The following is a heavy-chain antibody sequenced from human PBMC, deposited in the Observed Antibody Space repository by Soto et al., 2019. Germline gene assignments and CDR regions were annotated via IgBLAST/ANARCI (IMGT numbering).Heavy chain of an antibody. CDR1: GGSFSGYY. Sequence: SETLSLTCAVYGGSFSGYYWSWIRQPPWKGLEWIGEINHSGSTNYNPSLKSRVTISVDTSKNQFSLKLSSVTAADTAVYYCARGKNKIAARRLFDYWGQGTLVTVSS. V-gene: IGHV4-34*01. J-gene: IGHJ4*02. D-gene: IGHD6-6*01. CDR2: INHSGST. CDR3: ARGKNKIAARRLFDY.